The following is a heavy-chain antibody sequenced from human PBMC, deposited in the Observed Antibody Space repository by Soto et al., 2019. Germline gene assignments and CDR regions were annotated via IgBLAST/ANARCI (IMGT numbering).Heavy chain of an antibody. J-gene: IGHJ5*02. CDR2: IGVGGDT. Sequence: PGGSLRLSCAASGFIFSNYDMHWVRQATGKGLEWVSRIGVGGDTNYLSSVKGRFTISRQNAKNSLFLQMNSLRVEDTGVYYCIRGLPGGFDPWGQGTLVTVS. CDR3: IRGLPGGFDP. V-gene: IGHV3-13*01. CDR1: GFIFSNYD. D-gene: IGHD3-10*01.